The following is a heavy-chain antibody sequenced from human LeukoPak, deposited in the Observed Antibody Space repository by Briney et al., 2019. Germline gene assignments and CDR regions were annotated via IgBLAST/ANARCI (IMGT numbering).Heavy chain of an antibody. Sequence: SETLSLTCAVSGGSISSSNWWSWVRQPPGKGLEWIGEIYHSGSTNYNPSLKSRVTISVDKSKNQFSLKLSSVTAADTAVYYCARQSYVWFGDEAFDIWGQGTMVTVSS. V-gene: IGHV4-4*02. CDR1: GGSISSSNW. CDR2: IYHSGST. J-gene: IGHJ3*02. CDR3: ARQSYVWFGDEAFDI. D-gene: IGHD3-10*01.